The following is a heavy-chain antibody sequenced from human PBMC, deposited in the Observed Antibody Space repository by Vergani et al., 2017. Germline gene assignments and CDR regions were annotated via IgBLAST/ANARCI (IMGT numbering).Heavy chain of an antibody. CDR3: ARGFYMDV. CDR1: GGSFSGYY. V-gene: IGHV4-34*01. Sequence: QVQLQQWGAGLLKPSETLSLTCAVYGGSFSGYYWSWIRQPPGKGLEWIGEINHSGSTNYNPSLKSRVTRSVDTSKNQFSLKLSSVTAADTAVYYCARGFYMDVWGKGTTVTVSS. CDR2: INHSGST. J-gene: IGHJ6*03.